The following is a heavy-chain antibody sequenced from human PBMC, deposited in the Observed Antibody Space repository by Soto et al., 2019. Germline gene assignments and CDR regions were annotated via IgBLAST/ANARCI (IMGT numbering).Heavy chain of an antibody. J-gene: IGHJ4*02. CDR1: GGSIHNNNYS. V-gene: IGHV4-39*02. Sequence: ETLSPPSAASGGSIHNNNYSLDCILQPPGKGLPWIASIYYDGSTYYNSSLKSRVTISRDTSKNHFSLRLTSMTAADTAVYYCATVLVGATRHPDSDSWGQGTLVTVSS. D-gene: IGHD2-15*01. CDR3: ATVLVGATRHPDSDS. CDR2: IYYDGST.